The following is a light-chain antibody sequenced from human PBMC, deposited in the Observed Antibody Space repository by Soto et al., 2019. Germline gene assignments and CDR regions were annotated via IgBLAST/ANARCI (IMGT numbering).Light chain of an antibody. V-gene: IGKV3-20*01. CDR1: QSVSSSY. Sequence: EIVWTQSPGTLDFSPRERDTLSCTASQSVSSSYLAWYQHKSGQAPRLLIYGASSRATGIPDRFSGSGSGTDFTLTISRLEPEDLAVYYCQQYGSSPPWTCGQGTKVEIK. CDR2: GAS. J-gene: IGKJ1*01. CDR3: QQYGSSPPWT.